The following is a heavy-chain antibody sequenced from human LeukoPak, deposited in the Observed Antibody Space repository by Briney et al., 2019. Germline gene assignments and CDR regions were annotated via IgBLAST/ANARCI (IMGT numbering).Heavy chain of an antibody. D-gene: IGHD3-10*01. CDR1: GFTFSSYG. V-gene: IGHV3-30*18. J-gene: IGHJ4*02. CDR2: ISYDGSNK. Sequence: GGSLRLSCAASGFTFSSYGMHWVRQAPGKGLEWVAVISYDGSNKYYADSVKGRFPISRDNSKNTLYLQMNSLRAEDTAVYYCAKDAPGYYYGSGSYWWGQGTLVTVSS. CDR3: AKDAPGYYYGSGSYW.